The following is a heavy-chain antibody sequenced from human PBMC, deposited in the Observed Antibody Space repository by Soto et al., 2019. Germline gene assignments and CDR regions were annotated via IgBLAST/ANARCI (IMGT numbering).Heavy chain of an antibody. CDR1: GYTFTSYD. CDR3: ARGRFDFWSGSYYMDV. V-gene: IGHV1-8*01. D-gene: IGHD3-3*01. CDR2: MNPNSGNT. J-gene: IGHJ6*03. Sequence: ASVKVSCKASGYTFTSYDINWARQATGQGLEWMGWMNPNSGNTGYAQKFQGRVTMTRNTSISTAYMELSSLRSEDTAVYYCARGRFDFWSGSYYMDVWGKGTTVTVSS.